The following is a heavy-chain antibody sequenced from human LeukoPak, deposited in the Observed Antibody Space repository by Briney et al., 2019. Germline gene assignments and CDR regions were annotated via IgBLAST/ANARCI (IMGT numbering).Heavy chain of an antibody. V-gene: IGHV3-64D*06. D-gene: IGHD2-15*01. CDR3: ARESYCSGGSCYYGYFDY. CDR2: ISINGGST. J-gene: IGHJ4*02. Sequence: GGSLRFSCSASGTAFRTYAMHWVRQPPGKGLYYVSAISINGGSTYYADSVRGRFTISRDNSKNTLYLQMSSLRAEDTAVYYCARESYCSGGSCYYGYFDYWGQGTLVTVSS. CDR1: GTAFRTYA.